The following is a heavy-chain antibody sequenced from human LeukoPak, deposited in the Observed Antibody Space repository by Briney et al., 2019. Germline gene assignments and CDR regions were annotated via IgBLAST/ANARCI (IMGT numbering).Heavy chain of an antibody. D-gene: IGHD3-10*01. V-gene: IGHV4-61*08. CDR3: ARAPPRGSYYRGYFDY. J-gene: IGHJ4*02. Sequence: KASETLSLTCAVSGGSISSGGYSWSWIRQPPGKGLEWIGYIYYSGSTNYNPSLKSRVTISVDTSKNQFSLKLSSVTAADTAVYYCARAPPRGSYYRGYFDYWGQGTLVTVSS. CDR2: IYYSGST. CDR1: GGSISSGGYS.